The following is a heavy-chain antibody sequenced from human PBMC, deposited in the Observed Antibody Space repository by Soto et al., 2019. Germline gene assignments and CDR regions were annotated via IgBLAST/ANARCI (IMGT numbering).Heavy chain of an antibody. CDR1: GFTFSSYW. V-gene: IGHV3-74*01. CDR3: ARDGGGMDV. D-gene: IGHD2-15*01. J-gene: IGHJ6*02. CDR2: ISSDGSST. Sequence: EVQLVESGGDLVQPGGSLRLSCAASGFTFSSYWMHWVRQAPGKGLEWVSRISSDGSSTSYADSVKGRFTISRDNARDTLYLQMNSLRADDTAGYYCARDGGGMDVWGQGTTVTVSS.